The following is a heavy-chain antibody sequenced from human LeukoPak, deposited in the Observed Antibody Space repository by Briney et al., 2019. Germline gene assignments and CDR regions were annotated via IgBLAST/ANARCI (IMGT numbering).Heavy chain of an antibody. J-gene: IGHJ4*02. V-gene: IGHV3-23*01. CDR1: GFTFSSYA. CDR3: AKGIVGATRKINFFDY. Sequence: GGSLRLSCAASGFTFSSYAMSWVRQAPGKGLDWVSGISGSGGSTYYADSVKGRFTISRDNSKNPLYLQMNSLRAEDTAVYYCAKGIVGATRKINFFDYWGQGTLVTVSS. CDR2: ISGSGGST. D-gene: IGHD1-26*01.